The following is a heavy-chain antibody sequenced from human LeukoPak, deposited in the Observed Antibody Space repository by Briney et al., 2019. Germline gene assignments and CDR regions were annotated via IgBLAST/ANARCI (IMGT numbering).Heavy chain of an antibody. CDR1: GYSMNSGYY. CDR3: ARLDNSAWDFDY. J-gene: IGHJ4*02. V-gene: IGHV4-38-2*01. Sequence: PSETLPLTCAVSGYSMNSGYYWGWIRQTPGKGLEWIGSMYHSGTTFYNPSLKSRVTISIDTSKNHLSLRLGSVTAADTAVYYCARLDNSAWDFDYWGQGTLVTVS. D-gene: IGHD6-19*01. CDR2: MYHSGTT.